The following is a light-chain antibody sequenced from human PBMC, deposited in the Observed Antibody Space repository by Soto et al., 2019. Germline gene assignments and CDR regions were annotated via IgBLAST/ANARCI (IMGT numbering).Light chain of an antibody. Sequence: QSALTQSASVSGSTGQSITISCTGTSSDVGGYNYGSWYQQHPVKSPKLIIYDVSNRPSGVSTRFSGSKSANTASLTISGLQAEDEADYACISYTSTNSWVFGGGTKVTVL. V-gene: IGLV2-14*01. J-gene: IGLJ3*02. CDR3: ISYTSTNSWV. CDR2: DVS. CDR1: SSDVGGYNY.